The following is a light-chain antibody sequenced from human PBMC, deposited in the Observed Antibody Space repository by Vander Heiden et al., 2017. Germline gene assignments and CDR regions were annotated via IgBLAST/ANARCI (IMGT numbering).Light chain of an antibody. V-gene: IGLV1-44*01. CDR2: SNN. CDR3: SAWDNSLNAWV. J-gene: IGLJ3*02. Sequence: HSVLTQPPSASATPGQRVTIPCSVCCPNIRSRTVNWYQHLPGTAPKLLIYSNNQRPSGVPDRISASKSGTSASLAVSGLQSEDEADYYCSAWDNSLNAWVFGGGTKLTVL. CDR1: CPNIRSRT.